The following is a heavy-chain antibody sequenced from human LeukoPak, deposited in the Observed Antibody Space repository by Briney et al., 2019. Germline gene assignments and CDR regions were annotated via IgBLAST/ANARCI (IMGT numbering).Heavy chain of an antibody. CDR3: ASDEGNYFDY. Sequence: GGSLRLSCAASGFSFSSYIMNWVRQAPGKGLEWVASISRNSTYIHYADSVKGRFTISRDNARNSLFLQMNSLRAEDTAIYYCASDEGNYFDYWGQGTLVTVSS. J-gene: IGHJ4*02. CDR1: GFSFSSYI. V-gene: IGHV3-21*01. CDR2: ISRNSTYI.